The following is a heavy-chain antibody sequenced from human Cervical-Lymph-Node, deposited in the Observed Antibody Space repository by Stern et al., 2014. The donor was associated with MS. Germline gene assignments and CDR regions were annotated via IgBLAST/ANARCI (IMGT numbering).Heavy chain of an antibody. J-gene: IGHJ4*02. Sequence: VQLVESGAEVKKPGASVKVSCKASGYTFTSYDINWGRQATGQGLEGMGWMNPNSGNTGHAKEVPCRVTLTRNAPISQAFKGLRRLRTEDPAVFFCVRGPTTGGGLLGYHFDQGGRGTLVTVSS. CDR2: MNPNSGNT. CDR1: GYTFTSYD. D-gene: IGHD7-27*01. CDR3: VRGPTTGGGLLGYHFDQ. V-gene: IGHV1-8*01.